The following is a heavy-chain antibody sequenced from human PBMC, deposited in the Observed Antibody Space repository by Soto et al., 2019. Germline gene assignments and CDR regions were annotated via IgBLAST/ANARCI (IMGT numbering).Heavy chain of an antibody. D-gene: IGHD3-10*01. CDR2: IYYSGSS. Sequence: PSETLSLTCPFSSVSISSSSYHWGWIRQPPGKGLEWIGSIYYSGSSYYNPSLKSRVTISIDTSKNQFSLKLRSVTAADTAVYYCASSGSYYYNYYMDVWGKGTTVTVS. CDR1: SVSISSSSYH. V-gene: IGHV4-39*01. J-gene: IGHJ6*03. CDR3: ASSGSYYYNYYMDV.